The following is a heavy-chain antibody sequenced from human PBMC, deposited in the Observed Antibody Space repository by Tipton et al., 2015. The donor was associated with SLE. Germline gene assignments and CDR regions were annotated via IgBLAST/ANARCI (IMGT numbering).Heavy chain of an antibody. CDR2: VYTSGST. CDR3: ARGPHGFDI. Sequence: TLSLTRTVSGGSISNYYWSWIRQPAGEGLEWIGRVYTSGSTNYNPSLKSRVTMLVDTSKKQFSLKLSSVTAADTAVYYCARGPHGFDIWGQGTMVTVSS. CDR1: GGSISNYY. V-gene: IGHV4-4*07. J-gene: IGHJ3*02.